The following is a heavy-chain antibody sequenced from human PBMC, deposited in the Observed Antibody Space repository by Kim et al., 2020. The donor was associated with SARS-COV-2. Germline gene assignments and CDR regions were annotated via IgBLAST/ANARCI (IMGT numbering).Heavy chain of an antibody. J-gene: IGHJ4*02. CDR3: ARGPTNCGGDCYYVY. Sequence: ASVKVSCKASGYSFTGYYIHWVRQAPGQGLEWMGWINSNSGGTNYAQNFQGRVTMTRDTSITTAYMELSSLRSDDTAIYYCARGPTNCGGDCYYVYWGQG. D-gene: IGHD2-21*01. CDR2: INSNSGGT. CDR1: GYSFTGYY. V-gene: IGHV1-2*02.